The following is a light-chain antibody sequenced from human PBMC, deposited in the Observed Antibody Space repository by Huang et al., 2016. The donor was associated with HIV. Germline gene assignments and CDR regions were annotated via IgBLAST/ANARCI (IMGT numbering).Light chain of an antibody. J-gene: IGKJ4*01. CDR2: VAS. Sequence: DIVMTQSPLSLPVTPGEPASISCRSSQSLLHRNGNNYLDWYLQKPGQSPQLLIYVASSRVSVVPDRFNGSGSGTDFTLKISRVEAEDVGVYYCMQALQTPLTFGGGTKVEIK. CDR3: MQALQTPLT. V-gene: IGKV2-28*01. CDR1: QSLLHRNGNNY.